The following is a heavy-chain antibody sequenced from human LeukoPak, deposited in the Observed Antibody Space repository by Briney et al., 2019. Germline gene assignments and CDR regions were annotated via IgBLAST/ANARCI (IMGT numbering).Heavy chain of an antibody. V-gene: IGHV1-2*02. D-gene: IGHD2/OR15-2a*01. CDR1: GYTFTGYY. CDR3: ARGIDQY. J-gene: IGHJ4*02. Sequence: ASVKVSCKAYGYTFTGYYIHWIRQAPGQGIEWMGWSNHKSRNTNYAQKLLGRVTVNRDTAASKDYIELSRLKSEDPAVYNWARGIDQYWGQGTLVTVSS. CDR2: SNHKSRNT.